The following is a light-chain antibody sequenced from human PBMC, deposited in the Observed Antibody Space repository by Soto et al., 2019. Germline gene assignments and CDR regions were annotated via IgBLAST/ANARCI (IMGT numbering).Light chain of an antibody. CDR1: QSVSSSY. J-gene: IGKJ4*01. CDR3: QQYGSSPLT. CDR2: GAS. Sequence: EIVLTQSPGTLSLSPGERATLSCRASQSVSSSYLAWYQQKPGQAPRLLIYGASSRATGIPDRFSGSGSGTDFTLTISRREPDDFAVYYCQQYGSSPLTFCGGTKVEIK. V-gene: IGKV3-20*01.